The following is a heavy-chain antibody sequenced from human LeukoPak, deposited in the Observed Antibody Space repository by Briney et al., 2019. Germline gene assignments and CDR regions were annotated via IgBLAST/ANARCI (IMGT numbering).Heavy chain of an antibody. CDR1: GLTLNSYW. CDR3: VSDLCGGDDQ. V-gene: IGHV3-74*01. CDR2: IDEDGKTI. D-gene: IGHD3-3*01. J-gene: IGHJ5*02. Sequence: PGGSLRFSCAASGLTLNSYWMHWFRKAPGKGLLWVSRIDEDGKTIDYADSVKGRFTISRDNAKDTLYLQMSSLRDEDTAVYYCVSDLCGGDDQWGRGTLVTVSS.